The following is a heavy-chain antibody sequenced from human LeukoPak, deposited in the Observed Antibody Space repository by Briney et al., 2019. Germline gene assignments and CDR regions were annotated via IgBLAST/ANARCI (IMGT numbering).Heavy chain of an antibody. D-gene: IGHD3-3*01. CDR1: GFTVSSNY. V-gene: IGHV3-66*01. CDR2: IYSGGST. Sequence: PGRSLRLSCAASGFTVSSNYMSWVRQAPGKGLEWVSVIYSGGSTYYADSVKGRFTISRDNSKNTLYLQMNSLRAEDTAVYYCARDNVEVLWSGYYNYYYYGMDVWGQGTTVTVSS. J-gene: IGHJ6*02. CDR3: ARDNVEVLWSGYYNYYYYGMDV.